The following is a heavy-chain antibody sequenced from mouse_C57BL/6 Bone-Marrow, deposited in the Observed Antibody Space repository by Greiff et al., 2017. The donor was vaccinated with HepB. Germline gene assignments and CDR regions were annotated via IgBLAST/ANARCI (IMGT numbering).Heavy chain of an antibody. V-gene: IGHV1-61*01. D-gene: IGHD1-1*01. Sequence: VQLQQPGAELVRPGSSVKLSCKASGYTFTSYWMDWVKQRPGQGLEWIGNIYPSDSETHYNQKFKDKATLTVDKSSSTAYMQLSSLTSEDSAVYYCARSYYGSSYGPYYYAMDYWGQGTSVTVSS. CDR3: ARSYYGSSYGPYYYAMDY. CDR2: IYPSDSET. J-gene: IGHJ4*01. CDR1: GYTFTSYW.